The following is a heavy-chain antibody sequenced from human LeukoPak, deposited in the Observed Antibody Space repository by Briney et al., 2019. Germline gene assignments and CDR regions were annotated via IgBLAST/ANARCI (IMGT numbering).Heavy chain of an antibody. D-gene: IGHD5-18*01. CDR1: GGSLSSYY. CDR3: ARSFYLSYGYDYFDY. V-gene: IGHV4-59*08. CDR2: IYYSGST. J-gene: IGHJ4*02. Sequence: SETLSLTCTVSGGSLSSYYWSWIRQPPGKGLEWSGYIYYSGSTNYNPSLKSRVTISVDTSKNQFSLKLSSVTAADTAVYYCARSFYLSYGYDYFDYWGQGTLVTVSS.